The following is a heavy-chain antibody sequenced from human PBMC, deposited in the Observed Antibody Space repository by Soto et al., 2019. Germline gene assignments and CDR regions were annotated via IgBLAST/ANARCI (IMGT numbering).Heavy chain of an antibody. Sequence: PGGSLRLSCAASGFTFSNAWMSWVRQAPGKGLGWVGCIKSKTDGGTTDYAAAVKGRFTISRDDSINTLYLQMNSLKTEDTAVYYCTTVAGYYCKDDYWGQGTLVTVSS. J-gene: IGHJ4*02. V-gene: IGHV3-15*01. CDR3: TTVAGYYCKDDY. CDR1: GFTFSNAW. D-gene: IGHD3-22*01. CDR2: IKSKTDGGTT.